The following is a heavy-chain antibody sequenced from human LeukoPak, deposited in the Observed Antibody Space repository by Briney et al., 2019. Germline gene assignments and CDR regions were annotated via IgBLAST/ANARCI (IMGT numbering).Heavy chain of an antibody. CDR2: IYYSGST. Sequence: SQTLSLTCTVSGGSISSSSYYWGWIRQPPGKGLEWIGSIYYSGSTYYNPSLKSRVTMSVDTSKHQFSLKLSSVTAADTAVYYCARGAIFGVVEYYFDYWGQGTLVTVSS. J-gene: IGHJ4*02. CDR1: GGSISSSSYY. V-gene: IGHV4-39*07. CDR3: ARGAIFGVVEYYFDY. D-gene: IGHD3-3*01.